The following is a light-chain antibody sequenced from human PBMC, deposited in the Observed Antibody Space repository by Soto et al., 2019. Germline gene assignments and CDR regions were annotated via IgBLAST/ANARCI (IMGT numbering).Light chain of an antibody. CDR3: CSYTSSSTPGV. V-gene: IGLV2-14*03. Sequence: QSALTQPASVSGSPGQSITISCTGTSSDVGGYNYVSWYQQHPGKAPKLMIYDVSDRPSGVSNRFSASKSGNTASLTISGLQAEDEAYYYCCSYTSSSTPGVFGTGTKLTVL. CDR1: SSDVGGYNY. J-gene: IGLJ1*01. CDR2: DVS.